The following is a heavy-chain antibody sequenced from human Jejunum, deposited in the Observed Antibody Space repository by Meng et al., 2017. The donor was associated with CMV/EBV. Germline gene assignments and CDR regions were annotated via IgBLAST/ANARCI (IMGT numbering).Heavy chain of an antibody. V-gene: IGHV1-46*01. J-gene: IGHJ6*02. CDR3: AKEGVLYGMDV. D-gene: IGHD4/OR15-4a*01. Sequence: SSGYIFTDYYIHWVRQAPGQGLEWMAIINPSGYNTNYTQKFQGRITVTRDTSTRTVYMELSNLRFEDTAVYYCAKEGVLYGMDVWGQGTTVTVSS. CDR2: INPSGYNT. CDR1: GYIFTDYY.